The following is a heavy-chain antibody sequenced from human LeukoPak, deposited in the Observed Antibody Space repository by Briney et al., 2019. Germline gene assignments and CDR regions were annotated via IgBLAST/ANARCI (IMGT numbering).Heavy chain of an antibody. D-gene: IGHD7-27*01. CDR1: GFTFSSYW. CDR3: ARETNWAFDY. V-gene: IGHV3-74*01. CDR2: ITSDGSST. Sequence: GGSLRLSCAASGFTFSSYWMHWVRQAPGKGLVWVSRITSDGSSTSYAYSVKGRFTISRDNAKNTLYLQMNSLRAEATAVYYGARETNWAFDYWGQGTLVTVSS. J-gene: IGHJ4*02.